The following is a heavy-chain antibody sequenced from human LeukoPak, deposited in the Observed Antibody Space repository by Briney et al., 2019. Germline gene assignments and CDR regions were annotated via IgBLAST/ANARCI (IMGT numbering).Heavy chain of an antibody. D-gene: IGHD6-13*01. CDR3: ARQIAAAGTFRHYYYYMDV. CDR1: GFTFSSYW. V-gene: IGHV3-7*01. Sequence: GGSLRLSCAASGFTFSSYWMSWVRQAPGKGLEWVANIKQDGSEKYYVDSVKGRFTISRDNAKNSLYLQMNSLRAEDTAVYYCARQIAAAGTFRHYYYYMDVWGKGTTVTISS. J-gene: IGHJ6*03. CDR2: IKQDGSEK.